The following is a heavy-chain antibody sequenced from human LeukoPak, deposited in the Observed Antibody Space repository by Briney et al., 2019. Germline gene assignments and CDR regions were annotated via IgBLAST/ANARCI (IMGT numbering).Heavy chain of an antibody. CDR2: ISASGGST. D-gene: IGHD1-26*01. Sequence: PGKSLRLSCVASGLTFSSSAFHWVRQAPGKGLEWVSGISASGGSTYYTDSVKGRFTISRDNSKNTLFMQMNSLRDEDTALYYCAKYVGQSGSNYYGLDVWGQGTAVTVSS. J-gene: IGHJ6*02. V-gene: IGHV3-23*01. CDR3: AKYVGQSGSNYYGLDV. CDR1: GLTFSSSA.